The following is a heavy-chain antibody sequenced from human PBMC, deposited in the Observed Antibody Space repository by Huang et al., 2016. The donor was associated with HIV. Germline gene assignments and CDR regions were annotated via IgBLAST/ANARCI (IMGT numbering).Heavy chain of an antibody. Sequence: QVQLQESGPGLVTPSETLSLTCTVSGGSISTGNYDWSWIRQPAGKGLEWVGHLSTGGSANYNPSLKSRVTRSLDTSKTQFSLKLSSVTAADSAVYYCARVESGYYDAFDIWGPGTTVTVSS. CDR2: LSTGGSA. CDR1: GGSISTGNYD. D-gene: IGHD3-3*01. J-gene: IGHJ3*02. V-gene: IGHV4-61*09. CDR3: ARVESGYYDAFDI.